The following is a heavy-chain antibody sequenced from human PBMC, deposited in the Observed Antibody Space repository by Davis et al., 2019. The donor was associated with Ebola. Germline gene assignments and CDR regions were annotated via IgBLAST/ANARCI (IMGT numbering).Heavy chain of an antibody. Sequence: GESLKISCAASGFTFSSYWMSWVRQAPGKGLEWVANIKQDGSEKYYVDSVKGRFTISRDNAKNSLYLQMNSLRAEDTAVYYCARQLGYCSGGSCYKDYWGQGTLVTVSS. V-gene: IGHV3-7*01. CDR1: GFTFSSYW. D-gene: IGHD2-15*01. CDR2: IKQDGSEK. J-gene: IGHJ4*02. CDR3: ARQLGYCSGGSCYKDY.